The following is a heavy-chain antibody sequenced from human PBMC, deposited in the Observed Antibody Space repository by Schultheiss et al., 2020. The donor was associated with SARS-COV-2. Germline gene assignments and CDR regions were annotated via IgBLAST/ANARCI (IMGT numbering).Heavy chain of an antibody. J-gene: IGHJ6*02. CDR2: ISASAFST. Sequence: GSLRLSCEVSGFTFSTYGMHWVRQAPGKGLEWVAAISASAFSTYYADSMKGRFTVSRDNSKSTLYLQMSSLRAEDTAVYYCAKDLHYWTSMDVWGQGTTVTVSS. CDR1: GFTFSTYG. V-gene: IGHV3-23*01. CDR3: AKDLHYWTSMDV. D-gene: IGHD1-1*01.